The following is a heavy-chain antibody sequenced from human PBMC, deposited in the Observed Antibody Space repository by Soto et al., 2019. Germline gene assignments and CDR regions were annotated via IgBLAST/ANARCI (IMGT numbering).Heavy chain of an antibody. D-gene: IGHD6-13*01. V-gene: IGHV3-33*01. CDR2: IWYDGSNK. J-gene: IGHJ6*02. Sequence: GGSLRLSCAASGFTFSSYGMHWVRQAPGKGLEWVAVIWYDGSNKYYADSVKGRFTISRDNSKNTLYLQMNSLRAEDTAVYYCARGSCSWSPVAGEYYYYGMDVWGQGTTVTVSS. CDR1: GFTFSSYG. CDR3: ARGSCSWSPVAGEYYYYGMDV.